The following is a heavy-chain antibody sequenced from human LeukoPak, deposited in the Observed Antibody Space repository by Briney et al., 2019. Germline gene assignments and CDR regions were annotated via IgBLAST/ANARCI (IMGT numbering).Heavy chain of an antibody. Sequence: GGSLRLSCAASGFTFSSYWMHWVRQVPGKGLVWVSRINSDGSSTSYADSVKGRFTISRDNAKNTPYLQMNSLRAEDTAVYYCASRVNSGWSFDYWGQGTLVTVSS. CDR1: GFTFSSYW. J-gene: IGHJ4*02. V-gene: IGHV3-74*01. CDR2: INSDGSST. CDR3: ASRVNSGWSFDY. D-gene: IGHD6-19*01.